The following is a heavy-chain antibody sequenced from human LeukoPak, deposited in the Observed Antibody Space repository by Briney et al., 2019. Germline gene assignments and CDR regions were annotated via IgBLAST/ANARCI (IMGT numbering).Heavy chain of an antibody. V-gene: IGHV3-7*01. J-gene: IGHJ4*02. CDR2: IKEDGSQK. Sequence: PGESLRLSCVASGFTFIRYWITWVRQAPGRGLEWVANIKEDGSQKYSVYSVKDGFIISRDNTQNSVYLEMNSLRDEDTAVYYCAIRYSDYWGQGTLVTVSS. CDR3: AIRYSDY. CDR1: GFTFIRYW. D-gene: IGHD3-9*01.